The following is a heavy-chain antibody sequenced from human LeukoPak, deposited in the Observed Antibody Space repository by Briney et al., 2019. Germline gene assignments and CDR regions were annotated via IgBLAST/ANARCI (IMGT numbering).Heavy chain of an antibody. D-gene: IGHD1-26*01. J-gene: IGHJ4*02. CDR1: GDSISNGNY. V-gene: IGHV4-38-2*02. CDR2: IFHTGST. CDR3: ARGNQVVGATFSDY. Sequence: SETLSLTCTVSGDSISNGNYWGWIRQPPGKRLEWIGSIFHTGSTYYNLSLKSRVTLSVDTSKNQFSLKVSSVTAADTAVYYCARGNQVVGATFSDYWGLGTLVTVSS.